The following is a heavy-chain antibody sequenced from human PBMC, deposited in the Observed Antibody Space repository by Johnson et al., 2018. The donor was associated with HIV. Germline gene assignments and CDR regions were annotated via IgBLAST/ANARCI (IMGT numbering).Heavy chain of an antibody. Sequence: EVQLVESGGGLVQPGGSLRLSCAASGFSIINNYMSWVRQPPGKGLEWVSVIYSGGSTYYADSVRGRFTISRENAKNSLYLQMNSLRAEDTAVYYCAKDLGGSYRAFDIWGQGTMVTVSS. D-gene: IGHD3-16*02. V-gene: IGHV3-66*02. CDR3: AKDLGGSYRAFDI. CDR1: GFSIINNY. CDR2: IYSGGST. J-gene: IGHJ3*02.